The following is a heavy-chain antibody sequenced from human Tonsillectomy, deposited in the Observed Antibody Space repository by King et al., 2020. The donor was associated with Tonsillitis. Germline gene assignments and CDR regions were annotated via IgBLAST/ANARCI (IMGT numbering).Heavy chain of an antibody. CDR3: AREFQH. V-gene: IGHV4-61*02. Sequence: QLQESGPGLVKPSQTLSLTCTVSGGSISSGSYYWSWIRQPPGKGLEWIGRMFTSGSTNYNPSHKIRVTISVDTSKNQFSLKLSPVTAADTAVYYCAREFQHWGQGTLVTVSS. CDR2: MFTSGST. CDR1: GGSISSGSYY. J-gene: IGHJ1*01.